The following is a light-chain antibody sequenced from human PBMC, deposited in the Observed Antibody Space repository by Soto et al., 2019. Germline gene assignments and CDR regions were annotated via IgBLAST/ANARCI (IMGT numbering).Light chain of an antibody. V-gene: IGKV1-9*01. CDR2: AAS. J-gene: IGKJ4*01. Sequence: IQLTQSPSSLSASVGDRVTITCRASQGISSYLAWYQQKPGKAPKLLIYAASTLQSGVPSRFSGSGSGTDFTLTISSLQSEDFATYYCQQLNSYRALTFGGGTKVEIK. CDR3: QQLNSYRALT. CDR1: QGISSY.